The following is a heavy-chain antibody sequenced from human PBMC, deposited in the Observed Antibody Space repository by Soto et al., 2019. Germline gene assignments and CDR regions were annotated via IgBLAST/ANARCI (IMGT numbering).Heavy chain of an antibody. CDR3: ARGVGRSSWTSFDS. D-gene: IGHD6-13*01. J-gene: IGHJ4*02. V-gene: IGHV4-4*07. CDR1: GGSISSDY. Sequence: SETLSLTCTVSGGSISSDYWSWIRQPAGKGLEWIGRIYTSENTHYNPSLRSRVSMSLDTSKSQLSLNLSSVTAADTAVYYCARGVGRSSWTSFDSWGQGTLVTVSS. CDR2: IYTSENT.